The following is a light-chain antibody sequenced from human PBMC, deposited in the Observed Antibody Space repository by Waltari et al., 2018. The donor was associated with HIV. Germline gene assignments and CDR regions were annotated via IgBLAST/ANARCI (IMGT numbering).Light chain of an antibody. J-gene: IGLJ2*01. Sequence: QSALSQPASVSGFPEQSITISCTGTASDVGAFNRVSWYHQVPNKAPKLMIYDVSQRPSGVSSRFSGAKSGNTASLTISGLQADDEADYYCSSYTRSSTVIFGVGTKVAVL. V-gene: IGLV2-23*02. CDR1: ASDVGAFNR. CDR3: SSYTRSSTVI. CDR2: DVS.